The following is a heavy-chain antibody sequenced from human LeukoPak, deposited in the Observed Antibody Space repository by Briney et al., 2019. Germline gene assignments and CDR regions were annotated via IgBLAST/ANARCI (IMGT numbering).Heavy chain of an antibody. Sequence: GGSLRLSCAASGFTFSNKAMSWVRQAPGKGLEWVSTISGSGGSTYYADSVRGRFTISRDNSKNTLYLQMNSLRAEDTAVYYCAFEGGDTGRDAYFQHWGQGTLVIVSS. CDR1: GFTFSNKA. J-gene: IGHJ1*01. CDR3: AFEGGDTGRDAYFQH. CDR2: ISGSGGST. D-gene: IGHD1-14*01. V-gene: IGHV3-23*01.